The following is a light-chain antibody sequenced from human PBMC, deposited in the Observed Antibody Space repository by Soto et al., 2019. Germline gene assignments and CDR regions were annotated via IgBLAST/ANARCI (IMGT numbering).Light chain of an antibody. CDR1: QSVSSN. CDR2: GAS. Sequence: EILMTQSPASLSVSPGERPTLSCRASQSVSSNLAWYQQKRGQPPRLLIFGASTRATGIPARFSGSGSGTEFTLTISSLQSEDVAVYDCQQYNNWPLTFGGGTKVEIK. CDR3: QQYNNWPLT. V-gene: IGKV3-15*01. J-gene: IGKJ4*01.